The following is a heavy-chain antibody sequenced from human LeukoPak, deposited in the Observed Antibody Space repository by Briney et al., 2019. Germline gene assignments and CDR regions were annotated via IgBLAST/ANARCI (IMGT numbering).Heavy chain of an antibody. V-gene: IGHV3-30*18. Sequence: RGSLRLSCAASGFTFSSYGMHWVRQAPGKGLEWVAVISYDGSNKYYADSVKGRFTISRDNSKNTLYLQMNSLRAEDTAVYYCAKILGLLNYYYYGMDVWGQGTTVTVSS. CDR3: AKILGLLNYYYYGMDV. CDR2: ISYDGSNK. CDR1: GFTFSSYG. D-gene: IGHD3/OR15-3a*01. J-gene: IGHJ6*02.